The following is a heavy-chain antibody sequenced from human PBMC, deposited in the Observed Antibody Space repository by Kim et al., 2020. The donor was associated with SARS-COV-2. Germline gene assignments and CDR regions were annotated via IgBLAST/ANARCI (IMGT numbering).Heavy chain of an antibody. J-gene: IGHJ4*02. CDR3: ARDSGYCSGGSCYGVDY. V-gene: IGHV1-69*13. Sequence: SVKVSCKASGGTFSSYAISWVRQAPGQGLEWMGGIIPIFGTANYAQKFQGRVTITADESTSTAYMELSSLRSEDTAVYYCARDSGYCSGGSCYGVDYWGQGTLVTVSS. CDR2: IIPIFGTA. CDR1: GGTFSSYA. D-gene: IGHD2-15*01.